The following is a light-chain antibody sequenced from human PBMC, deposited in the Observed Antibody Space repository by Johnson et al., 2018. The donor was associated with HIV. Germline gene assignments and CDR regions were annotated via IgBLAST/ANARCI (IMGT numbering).Light chain of an antibody. Sequence: QPVLTQPPSVSAAPGQKVTISCSGSSYNIGNNFISWYQQLPGTAPKLLIYDNNKRPSGIPDRFSASKSGTSATLGITGLQTGDEADYYCGTWDSSLSAYVFGTGTKVTVL. V-gene: IGLV1-51*01. CDR3: GTWDSSLSAYV. CDR2: DNN. CDR1: SYNIGNNF. J-gene: IGLJ1*01.